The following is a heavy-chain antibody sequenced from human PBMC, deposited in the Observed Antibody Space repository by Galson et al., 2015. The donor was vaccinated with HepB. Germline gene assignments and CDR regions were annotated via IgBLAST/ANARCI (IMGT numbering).Heavy chain of an antibody. V-gene: IGHV4-39*01. Sequence: SETLSLTCTVSGGSISSSSYYWGWIRQPPGRGLEWIGSIYYSGSTYYNPSLKSRVTISVDTSKNQFSLKLSSVTAADTAVYYCARHLSSGSYVRRYNWFDPWGQGTLVTVSS. J-gene: IGHJ5*02. CDR1: GGSISSSSYY. CDR3: ARHLSSGSYVRRYNWFDP. D-gene: IGHD1-26*01. CDR2: IYYSGST.